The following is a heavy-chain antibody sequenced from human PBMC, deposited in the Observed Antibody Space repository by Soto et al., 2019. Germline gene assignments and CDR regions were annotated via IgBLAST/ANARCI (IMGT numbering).Heavy chain of an antibody. D-gene: IGHD3-10*01. V-gene: IGHV4-59*08. CDR1: GGSISSDY. CDR3: ARHDGSRSTDY. J-gene: IGHJ4*02. CDR2: IHSGST. Sequence: QVQLRESGPGLVKPSGTLCLTCTVSGGSISSDYWNWIRQPPGKGLEWIGYIHSGSTTYSASLRSRVTISVDTSKNQFSLKLSSVTAADTAVYFCARHDGSRSTDYWGQGTLVTVS.